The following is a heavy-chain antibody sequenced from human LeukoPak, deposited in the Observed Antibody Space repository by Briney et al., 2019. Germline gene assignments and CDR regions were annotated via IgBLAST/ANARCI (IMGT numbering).Heavy chain of an antibody. Sequence: GGSLRLSCAASGFTFSSYWMSWVRQAPGKGLEWVANIKQDGSDKYYVDSVKGRFTISRDNAKNSLYLQMNSLRAEDTAVYYCARVSVAAWFDPWGQGTLVTVSS. CDR1: GFTFSSYW. D-gene: IGHD5-12*01. CDR2: IKQDGSDK. CDR3: ARVSVAAWFDP. V-gene: IGHV3-7*02. J-gene: IGHJ5*02.